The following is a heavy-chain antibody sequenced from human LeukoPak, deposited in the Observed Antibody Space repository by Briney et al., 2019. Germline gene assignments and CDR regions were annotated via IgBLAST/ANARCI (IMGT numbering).Heavy chain of an antibody. V-gene: IGHV1-18*01. CDR2: ISAYNGNT. D-gene: IGHD6-19*01. CDR3: ASAPRAPEWQWLVFDY. J-gene: IGHJ4*02. CDR1: GYTFTGYG. Sequence: GASVKVSCKASGYTFTGYGISWVRQAPGQGLEWMGWISAYNGNTNYAQKLQGRVTMTTDTSTSTAYMELRSLRSDDTAVYYCASAPRAPEWQWLVFDYWGQGTLVTVSS.